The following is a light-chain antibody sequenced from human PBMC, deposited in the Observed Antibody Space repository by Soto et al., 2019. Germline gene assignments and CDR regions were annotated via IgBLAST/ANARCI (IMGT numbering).Light chain of an antibody. CDR2: DAS. V-gene: IGKV3-20*01. J-gene: IGKJ4*01. CDR1: QTVRNNY. CDR3: QQFSSYPLT. Sequence: DIVLTQSPGTLSLSPWERATLSCRASQTVRNNYLAWYQQTRGQAPRLLIYDASSRATGIPDRFSGGGSGTEFTLTISRLEPEDFAVYYCQQFSSYPLTFGGGTKVDIK.